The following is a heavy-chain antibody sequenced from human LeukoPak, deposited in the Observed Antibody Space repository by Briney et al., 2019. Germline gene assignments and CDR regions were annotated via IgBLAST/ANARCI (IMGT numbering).Heavy chain of an antibody. CDR3: ARDGGGNDYVWGSYRYYYYYMDV. CDR2: IYHSGST. CDR1: GYSISSGYY. V-gene: IGHV4-38-2*02. J-gene: IGHJ6*03. D-gene: IGHD3-16*02. Sequence: SETLSLNCTVSGYSISSGYYWGWIRQPPGKGLEWIGSIYHSGSTYYNPSLKSRVTISVDTSKNQFSLKLSSVTAADTAVYYCARDGGGNDYVWGSYRYYYYYMDVWGKGTTVTVSS.